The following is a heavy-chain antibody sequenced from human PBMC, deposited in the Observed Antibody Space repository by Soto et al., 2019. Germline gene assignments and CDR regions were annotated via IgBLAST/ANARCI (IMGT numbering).Heavy chain of an antibody. CDR3: AKDPGIAAAGYYYYGMDV. CDR1: GFTFSSYG. V-gene: IGHV3-30*18. Sequence: GGSLRLSCAASGFTFSSYGMHWVRQAPGKGLEWVAVISYDGSNKYYADSVKGRFTISRDNSKNTLYLQMNSLRAEDTAVYYCAKDPGIAAAGYYYYGMDVWGQGTTVTVSS. D-gene: IGHD6-13*01. CDR2: ISYDGSNK. J-gene: IGHJ6*02.